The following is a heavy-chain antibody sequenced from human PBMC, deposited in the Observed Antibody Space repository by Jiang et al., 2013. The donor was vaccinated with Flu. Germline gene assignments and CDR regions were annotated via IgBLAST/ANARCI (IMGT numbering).Heavy chain of an antibody. CDR2: IYPSGST. CDR1: GDSINNYY. CDR3: ARGMGYSSPYVDY. J-gene: IGHJ4*02. Sequence: SGLVKPSETLSLTCTVSGDSINNYYWSWIRQPAGKGLERVGRIYPSGSTNYKSSLESRVTMSIDTSKNQFSLKLISVTAADTAMYYCARGMGYSSPYVDYWGQGTLVTVS. D-gene: IGHD5-18*01. V-gene: IGHV4-4*07.